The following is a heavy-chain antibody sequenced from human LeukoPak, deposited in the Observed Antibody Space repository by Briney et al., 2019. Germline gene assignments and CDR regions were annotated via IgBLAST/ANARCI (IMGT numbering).Heavy chain of an antibody. CDR1: GFTASSNY. CDR3: ARDFIGDGYNAFDY. Sequence: GGSLRLSCAASGFTASSNYMSWVRQAPGKGLEWVSVIYSGGSTYYADSVKGRFTISRDNSKNTLYLQMNSLRAEDTAVYYCARDFIGDGYNAFDYWGQGTLVTVSS. J-gene: IGHJ4*02. CDR2: IYSGGST. V-gene: IGHV3-66*02. D-gene: IGHD5-24*01.